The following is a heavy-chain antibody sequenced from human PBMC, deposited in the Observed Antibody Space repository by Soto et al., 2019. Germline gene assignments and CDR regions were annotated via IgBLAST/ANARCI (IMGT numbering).Heavy chain of an antibody. V-gene: IGHV1-3*01. CDR1: GYTFTSYA. J-gene: IGHJ4*02. Sequence: GASVKGSCKASGYTFTSYAMHWVRQAPGQRLEWMGWISAGNGNTKYSQKFQGRATITRDTSASTAYMELSSLRSEDTAVYYCVSEKYHDFWSGYYYFDYWGQGTLVTVSS. CDR3: VSEKYHDFWSGYYYFDY. CDR2: ISAGNGNT. D-gene: IGHD3-3*01.